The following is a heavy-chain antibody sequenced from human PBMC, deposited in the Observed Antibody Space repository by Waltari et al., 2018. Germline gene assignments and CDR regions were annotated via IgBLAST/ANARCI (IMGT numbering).Heavy chain of an antibody. CDR2: IYYSGST. J-gene: IGHJ4*02. Sequence: QLQLQESGPGLVKPSETLSLTCTVSGGSISSSSYYWGWIRQPPGKGLEWIGSIYYSGSTYYNPSLKSRVTISVDTSKNQFSLKLSSVTAADMAVYYCARLRWELLLDYWGQGTLVTVSS. CDR3: ARLRWELLLDY. D-gene: IGHD1-26*01. CDR1: GGSISSSSYY. V-gene: IGHV4-39*01.